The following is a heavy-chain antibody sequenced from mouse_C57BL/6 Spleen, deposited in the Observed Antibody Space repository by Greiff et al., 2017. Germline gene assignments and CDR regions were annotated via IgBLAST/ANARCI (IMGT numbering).Heavy chain of an antibody. J-gene: IGHJ1*03. CDR1: GYSFTGYF. D-gene: IGHD2-13*01. Sequence: VQLKESGPELVKPGDSVKISCKASGYSFTGYFMNWVMQSHGKSLEWIGRINPYNGDTFYNQKFKGKATLTVDKSYSTAHMELRSLTSEDSAVYYGARDYNWYFDVRGTGTTVTVAA. CDR2: INPYNGDT. CDR3: ARDYNWYFDV. V-gene: IGHV1-20*01.